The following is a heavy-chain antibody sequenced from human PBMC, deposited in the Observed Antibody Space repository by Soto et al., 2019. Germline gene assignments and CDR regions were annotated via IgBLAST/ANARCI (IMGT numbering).Heavy chain of an antibody. CDR2: INPNSGGT. CDR1: GYTFTGYY. CDR3: ARVSYSSGWRYYFDY. D-gene: IGHD6-19*01. V-gene: IGHV1-2*02. Sequence: ASVKVSCKASGYTFTGYYMHWVRQAPGQGLEWMGWINPNSGGTNYAQKFQGRVTMTRDTSISTAYMELSRLRSDDTAVYYCARVSYSSGWRYYFDYWGQGTLVTVSS. J-gene: IGHJ4*02.